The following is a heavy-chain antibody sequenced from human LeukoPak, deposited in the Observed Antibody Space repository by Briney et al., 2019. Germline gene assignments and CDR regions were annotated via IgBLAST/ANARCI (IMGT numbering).Heavy chain of an antibody. V-gene: IGHV3-23*01. CDR1: GFTFSSLA. D-gene: IGHD2-8*02. CDR3: ARGPGGYFDY. Sequence: GGSLRLSCVGSGFTFSSLAMNWVRQAPGKGLEWVSVISRSGDSTYYADSVKGRFTISRDNSKNTLHLQMNSLRAEDTAVYYCARGPGGYFDYWGQGTLVTVSS. J-gene: IGHJ4*02. CDR2: ISRSGDST.